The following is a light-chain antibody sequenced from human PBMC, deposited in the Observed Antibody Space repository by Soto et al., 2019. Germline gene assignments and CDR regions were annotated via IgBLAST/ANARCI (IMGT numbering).Light chain of an antibody. CDR3: QQDGSWT. V-gene: IGKV3-20*01. CDR2: GTS. CDR1: QTISSNN. Sequence: EIVLTQSPGTLSVSPGERATLSCRASQTISSNNLAWYQQKPGQAPSLLIYGTSSRATGIPDRFSGSGSGTDFTLTISRLEPEDFAIYYWQQDGSWTFGQGTKVEI. J-gene: IGKJ1*01.